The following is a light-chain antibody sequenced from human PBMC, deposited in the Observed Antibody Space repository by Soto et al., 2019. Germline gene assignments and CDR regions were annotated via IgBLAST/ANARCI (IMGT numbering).Light chain of an antibody. CDR3: CSYAGSSTLV. V-gene: IGLV2-23*02. CDR2: EVS. CDR1: SSDVGSYNL. J-gene: IGLJ1*01. Sequence: QSALTQPASVSGSPGQSITISCTGTSSDVGSYNLVSWYQHHPGKAPKLITYEVSKRPSGVSNRFSGSKSGNTASLTISGLQAEDEADYYCCSYAGSSTLVFGTGTKLTVL.